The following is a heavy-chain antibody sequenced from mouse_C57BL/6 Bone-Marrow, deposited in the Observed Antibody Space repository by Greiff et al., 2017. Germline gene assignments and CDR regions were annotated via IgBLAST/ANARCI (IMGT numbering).Heavy chain of an antibody. D-gene: IGHD2-4*01. CDR3: ARDGDYNWYFDV. Sequence: EVQVVESGPGLVKPSQSLSLTCSVTGYSITSGYYWNWIRQFPGNKLEWMGYISYDGSNNYNPSLKNRISITRDTSKNQFFLKLNSVTTEDTATYYCARDGDYNWYFDVWGTGTTVTVAS. CDR1: GYSITSGYY. CDR2: ISYDGSN. J-gene: IGHJ1*03. V-gene: IGHV3-6*01.